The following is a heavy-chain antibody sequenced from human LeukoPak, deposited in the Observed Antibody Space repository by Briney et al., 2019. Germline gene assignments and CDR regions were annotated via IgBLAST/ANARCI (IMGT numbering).Heavy chain of an antibody. V-gene: IGHV3-48*01. CDR3: ARVQYYYDSSGYYYGKDAFDI. D-gene: IGHD3-22*01. Sequence: PGGSLRLSCAASGFTFSSYSMNWVRQAPGKGLEWVSYISRSSSTIYYADSVKGRFTISRDNAKNSLYLQMNSLRAEDTAVYYCARVQYYYDSSGYYYGKDAFDIWGQGTMVTVSS. CDR2: ISRSSSTI. J-gene: IGHJ3*02. CDR1: GFTFSSYS.